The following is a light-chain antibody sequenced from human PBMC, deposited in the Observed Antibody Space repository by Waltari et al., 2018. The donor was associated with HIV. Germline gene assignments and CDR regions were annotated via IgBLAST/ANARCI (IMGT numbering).Light chain of an antibody. CDR2: KAS. Sequence: DIQMTQSPSTLSASLGYRVTITFRASQRISSWLAWYQQKPGKAPKLLIYKASSLESGLPSRVSGSGSGTEFTLTISSLQPDDFATYYCQQYNSYSPTWTFGQGTKVEIK. CDR3: QQYNSYSPTWT. V-gene: IGKV1-5*03. CDR1: QRISSW. J-gene: IGKJ1*01.